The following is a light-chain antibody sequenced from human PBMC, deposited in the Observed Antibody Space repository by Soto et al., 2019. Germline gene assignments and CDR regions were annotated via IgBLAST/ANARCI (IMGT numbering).Light chain of an antibody. J-gene: IGKJ5*01. CDR2: DTS. Sequence: IVLTQSPAARSLSPMEIATLSFRASQSVGSFLAWYQQKPGQAPRLLIYDTSIRATGIPARFSGSGSGTDFTLTISSLEPEDFAVYYCQQRNSWPPTFTFGQGTRLEIK. V-gene: IGKV3-11*01. CDR3: QQRNSWPPTFT. CDR1: QSVGSF.